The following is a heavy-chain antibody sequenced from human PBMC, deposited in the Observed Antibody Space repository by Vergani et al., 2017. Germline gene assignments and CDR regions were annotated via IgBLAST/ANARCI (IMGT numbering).Heavy chain of an antibody. CDR1: GGSISSSSYY. J-gene: IGHJ5*02. V-gene: IGHV4-39*01. Sequence: QLQLQESGPGLVKPSETLSLTCTVSGGSISSSSYYWGWIRQPPGKGLEWIGSIYYSGSTYYNPSLKSRVTISVDTSKNQFSLKRSSVTAADTAVYYCARRSGPDVRFLEWFAWFDPWSQGTLVTVSS. CDR3: ARRSGPDVRFLEWFAWFDP. D-gene: IGHD3-3*01. CDR2: IYYSGST.